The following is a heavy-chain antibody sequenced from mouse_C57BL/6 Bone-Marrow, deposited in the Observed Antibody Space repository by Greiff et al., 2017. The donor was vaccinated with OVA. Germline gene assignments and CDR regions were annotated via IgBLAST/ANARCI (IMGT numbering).Heavy chain of an antibody. Sequence: EVHLVESGGGLVKPGGSLKLSCAASGFTFSSYAMSWVRQTPEKRLEWVATISDGGSYTYYPDNVKGRFTISRDNAKNNLSLQMSHLKSEDTAMYYCAREGYYGSKDYYAMDYWGQGTSVTVSS. CDR2: ISDGGSYT. J-gene: IGHJ4*01. CDR3: AREGYYGSKDYYAMDY. D-gene: IGHD1-1*01. V-gene: IGHV5-4*01. CDR1: GFTFSSYA.